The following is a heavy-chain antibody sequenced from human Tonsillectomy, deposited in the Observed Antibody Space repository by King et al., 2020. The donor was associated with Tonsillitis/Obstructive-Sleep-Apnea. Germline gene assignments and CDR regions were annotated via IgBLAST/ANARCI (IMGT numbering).Heavy chain of an antibody. CDR1: GFTFSSYA. CDR3: ARGVGGPAAFTWFDP. Sequence: VQLVESGGGVVQPGRSLRLSCAASGFTFSSYAMNWVRQTPGKGLEWVVVISYDENDKYYADSVKGRFTISRDNSKNTLYLQMNSLRAEDTAVYYCARGVGGPAAFTWFDPWGQGTLVTVSS. V-gene: IGHV3-30*04. CDR2: ISYDENDK. J-gene: IGHJ5*02. D-gene: IGHD2-2*01.